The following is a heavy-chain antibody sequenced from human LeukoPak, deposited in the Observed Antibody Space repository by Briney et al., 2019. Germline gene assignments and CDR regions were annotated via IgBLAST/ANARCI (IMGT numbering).Heavy chain of an antibody. V-gene: IGHV1-24*01. D-gene: IGHD2-15*01. J-gene: IGHJ4*02. CDR3: ARSPPPFGCSGGSCYSHPYYFDY. CDR1: GYTFTGYY. Sequence: ASVKVSCKASGYTFTGYYMHWVRQSPGKGLEWMGGFDPEDGETIYAQKFQGRITMTEDTSTDTDYMELSSLRSEDTAVYYCARSPPPFGCSGGSCYSHPYYFDYWGQGTLVTVSS. CDR2: FDPEDGET.